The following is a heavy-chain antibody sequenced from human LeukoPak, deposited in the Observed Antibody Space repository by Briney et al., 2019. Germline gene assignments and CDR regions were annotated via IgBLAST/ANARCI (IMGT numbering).Heavy chain of an antibody. V-gene: IGHV4-4*02. CDR3: ASYPMDPVRGRDYYYGMDV. Sequence: PSGTLSLTCAVSGGSISSSNWWSWVRQPPGKGLEWIGEIYHSGSTNHNPSLKSRVTISVDKSKNQFSLKLSSVTAADTAVYYCASYPMDPVRGRDYYYGMDVWGQGTTVTVSS. J-gene: IGHJ6*02. CDR1: GGSISSSNW. D-gene: IGHD3-10*01. CDR2: IYHSGST.